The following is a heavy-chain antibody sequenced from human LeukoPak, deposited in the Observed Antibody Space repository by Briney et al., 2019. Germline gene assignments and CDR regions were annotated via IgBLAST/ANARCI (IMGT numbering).Heavy chain of an antibody. D-gene: IGHD3-3*01. CDR3: ARSGSYYYYYMDV. CDR2: ISYDGTNK. V-gene: IGHV3-30*04. CDR1: GFTFSSYP. Sequence: PGRSLRLSCAGSGFTFSSYPMHWVRQAPGKGLDWVAVISYDGTNKYYADSLKGRFTISRDNSKNTLYLQMNSLRAEDTALYYCARSGSYYYYYMDVWGKGTTVTVSS. J-gene: IGHJ6*03.